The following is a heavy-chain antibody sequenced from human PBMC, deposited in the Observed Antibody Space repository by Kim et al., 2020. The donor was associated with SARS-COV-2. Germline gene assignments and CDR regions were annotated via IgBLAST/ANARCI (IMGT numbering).Heavy chain of an antibody. CDR1: GYTFTDYY. Sequence: ASVKVSCKASGYTFTDYYIHWVRQAPGQGLEWMGWITSASGATKYAQNFWGRVTMTRDTSITTAYMELRMLTSDDTAVYYCAKEAHNYFDFWGQGTLITV. CDR3: AKEAHNYFDF. J-gene: IGHJ4*02. CDR2: ITSASGAT. V-gene: IGHV1-2*02.